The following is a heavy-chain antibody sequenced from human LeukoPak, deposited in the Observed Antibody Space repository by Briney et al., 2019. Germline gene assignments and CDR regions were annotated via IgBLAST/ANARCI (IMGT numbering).Heavy chain of an antibody. D-gene: IGHD6-19*01. J-gene: IGHJ4*02. V-gene: IGHV4-34*01. CDR3: ARVPNSGWYYFDY. Sequence: PSETLSLTCAVYGGSFSGYYWSWIRQPPGKGLEWIGEINHSGSTNYNPSLKSRVTISVDTSKNQFSLKLTSVTAADTAAYYCARVPNSGWYYFDYWGQGTLVTVSS. CDR2: INHSGST. CDR1: GGSFSGYY.